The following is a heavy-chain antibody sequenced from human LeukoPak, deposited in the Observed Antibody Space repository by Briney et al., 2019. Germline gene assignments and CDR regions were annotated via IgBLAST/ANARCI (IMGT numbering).Heavy chain of an antibody. Sequence: GSSVKVSCKASGGTFSSYAMHWVRQAPGQRLEWMGWINAGNGNTKYSQKFQGRVTITRDTSASTAYMGLSSLRSEDTAVYYCARSVEMATMRGNYYYYGMDVWGQGTTVTVSS. D-gene: IGHD5-24*01. V-gene: IGHV1-3*01. CDR1: GGTFSSYA. CDR3: ARSVEMATMRGNYYYYGMDV. CDR2: INAGNGNT. J-gene: IGHJ6*02.